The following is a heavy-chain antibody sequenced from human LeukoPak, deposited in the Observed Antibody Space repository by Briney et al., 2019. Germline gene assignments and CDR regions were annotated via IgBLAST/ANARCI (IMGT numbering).Heavy chain of an antibody. Sequence: GESLKISCKGSGYSFTSYWIGWVRQMPGKGLEWMGVIYPGGSDTRYSPSFPGQVTISADKSISTAYLQLISLKASATAMYYCARLLTIPWFGESRNAFDIWGQGTMVTVSS. D-gene: IGHD3-10*01. CDR1: GYSFTSYW. J-gene: IGHJ3*02. V-gene: IGHV5-51*01. CDR3: ARLLTIPWFGESRNAFDI. CDR2: IYPGGSDT.